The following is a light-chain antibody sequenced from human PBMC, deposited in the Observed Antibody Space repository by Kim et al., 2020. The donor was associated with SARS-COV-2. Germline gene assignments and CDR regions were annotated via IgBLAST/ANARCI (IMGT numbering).Light chain of an antibody. V-gene: IGKV1-33*01. J-gene: IGKJ2*01. CDR2: DAS. Sequence: SASVRDRVTITGQASHDISDYLNWDQQNPGKAPKLLIYDASNLETGVPSRFSGSGSGTEFIFTISSLQPEDIATYYCQQYDNPYTFGQGTKLEI. CDR3: QQYDNPYT. CDR1: HDISDY.